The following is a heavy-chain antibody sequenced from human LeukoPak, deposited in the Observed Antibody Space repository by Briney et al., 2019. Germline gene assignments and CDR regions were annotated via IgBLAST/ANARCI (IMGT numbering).Heavy chain of an antibody. CDR1: GYSFTSYW. CDR2: IDPSDSYT. J-gene: IGHJ4*02. D-gene: IGHD5-12*01. V-gene: IGHV5-10-1*01. Sequence: GESLKISCKGSGYSFTSYWISWVRQMPGKGLEWMGRIDPSDSYTNYSPSFQGHVTISADKSISTAYLQWSSLKASDTAMYYCARQDSGYSGYDYLIDYWGQGTLVTVSS. CDR3: ARQDSGYSGYDYLIDY.